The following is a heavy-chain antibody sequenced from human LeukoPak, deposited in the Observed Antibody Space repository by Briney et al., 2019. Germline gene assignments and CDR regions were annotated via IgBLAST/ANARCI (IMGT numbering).Heavy chain of an antibody. D-gene: IGHD1-26*01. CDR3: AKDHGDVGATGGFDY. CDR1: GFTFGSYA. Sequence: GGSLRLSCAASGFTFGSYALSWVRQAPGKGLEWVSAISGSGGSTYYADSVKGRFTISRDNSKNTLYLQMNSLRAEDTAVYYCAKDHGDVGATGGFDYWGQGTLVTVSS. CDR2: ISGSGGST. V-gene: IGHV3-23*01. J-gene: IGHJ4*02.